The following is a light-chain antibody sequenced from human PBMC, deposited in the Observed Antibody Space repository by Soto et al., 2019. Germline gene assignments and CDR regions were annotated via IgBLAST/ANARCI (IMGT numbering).Light chain of an antibody. Sequence: DFQMTQSPSTLSASVGNSVNITCRASQSINNWLAWYQQKPGKAPKLLIYGASDLQTGVPSRFSGSGSGTEFTLTISSLQTDDIATYFCQQYNSYFFTFGPGTKVDVK. V-gene: IGKV1-5*03. CDR1: QSINNW. CDR2: GAS. CDR3: QQYNSYFFT. J-gene: IGKJ3*01.